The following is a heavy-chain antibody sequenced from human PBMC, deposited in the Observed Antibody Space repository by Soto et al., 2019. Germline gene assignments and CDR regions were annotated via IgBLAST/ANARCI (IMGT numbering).Heavy chain of an antibody. J-gene: IGHJ6*02. CDR3: ARGAWESYYAIDV. V-gene: IGHV3-30*09. D-gene: IGHD1-26*01. Sequence: VQLVESGGGEVQPGRSLRLSCAASGFTYTDFALHWVRQAPGKGLEWVAIISYDGSEKYDADSVKGRFAISRDNPKNTLYLEMNILRPDDTAGYFCARGAWESYYAIDVWGQGTTVPVFS. CDR2: ISYDGSEK. CDR1: GFTYTDFA.